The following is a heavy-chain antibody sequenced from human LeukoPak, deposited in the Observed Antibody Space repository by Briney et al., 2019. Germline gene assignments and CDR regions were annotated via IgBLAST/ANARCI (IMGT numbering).Heavy chain of an antibody. V-gene: IGHV3-23*01. CDR2: ISGSGGST. J-gene: IGHJ3*02. D-gene: IGHD1-26*01. Sequence: GGSLRLSCAASGFTFSSYAMSWVRQAPGKGLEWVSAISGSGGSTYYADSVKGRFTISRDNSKNTLYLQMNRLRAEDTAVYYCAKVDGIVGATPAFDIWGQGTMVTVSS. CDR3: AKVDGIVGATPAFDI. CDR1: GFTFSSYA.